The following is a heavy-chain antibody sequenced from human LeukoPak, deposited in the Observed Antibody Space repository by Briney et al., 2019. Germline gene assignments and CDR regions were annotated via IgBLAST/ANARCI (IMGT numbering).Heavy chain of an antibody. V-gene: IGHV3-23*01. CDR1: GFTFSSYA. CDR2: ISGSGGST. J-gene: IGHJ5*02. CDR3: AKGGDIVVVVAATNDQLPTYNWFDP. Sequence: GGSLRLSCAASGFTFSSYAMSWVRQAPGKGLEWVSAISGSGGSTYYADSVKGRFTISRDSSKNTLYLQMNSLRAEDTAVYYCAKGGDIVVVVAATNDQLPTYNWFDPWGQGTLVTVSS. D-gene: IGHD2-15*01.